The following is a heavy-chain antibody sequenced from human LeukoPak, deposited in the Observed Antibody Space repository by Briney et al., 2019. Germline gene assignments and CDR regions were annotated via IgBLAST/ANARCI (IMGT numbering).Heavy chain of an antibody. CDR3: ARVRLADERAWAY. V-gene: IGHV1-2*02. CDR1: GYTFIYFY. D-gene: IGHD3-3*02. J-gene: IGHJ4*02. Sequence: GASVKVSCKASGYTFIYFYIHWVRQAPGQGLEYVGWITPKSGDTYSPQRFQGRVTMTRDASISTAYMELSSLRSDDTAVYFCARVRLADERAWAYWGQGTLVTVSS. CDR2: ITPKSGDT.